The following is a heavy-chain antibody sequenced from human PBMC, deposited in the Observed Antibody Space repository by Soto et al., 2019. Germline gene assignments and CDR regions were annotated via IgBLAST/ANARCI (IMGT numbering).Heavy chain of an antibody. CDR2: IYYSGST. Sequence: SETLSLTCTVSGGSISSSSYYWGWIRQPPGKGLEWIGSIYYSGSTNYNPSLKSRVTISVDTSKNQFSLKLSSVTAADTAVYYCARVLGSRKDNWFDPWGQGTLVTVSS. D-gene: IGHD3-10*01. V-gene: IGHV4-39*07. CDR1: GGSISSSSYY. J-gene: IGHJ5*02. CDR3: ARVLGSRKDNWFDP.